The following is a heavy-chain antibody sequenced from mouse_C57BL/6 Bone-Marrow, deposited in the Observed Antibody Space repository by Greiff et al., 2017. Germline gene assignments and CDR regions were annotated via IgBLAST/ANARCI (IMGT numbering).Heavy chain of an antibody. Sequence: VQLQQPGAELVKPGASVKLSCKASGYTFTSYWMQWVNQRPGQGLEWIGEIDPSASYTTYTQKFKGKATLTVAKSSSTAYMQLSSLTSEDSAVYYCARWSTTVVGPLFDYWGQGTTLTGSS. CDR3: ARWSTTVVGPLFDY. CDR2: IDPSASYT. J-gene: IGHJ2*01. CDR1: GYTFTSYW. D-gene: IGHD1-1*01. V-gene: IGHV1-50*01.